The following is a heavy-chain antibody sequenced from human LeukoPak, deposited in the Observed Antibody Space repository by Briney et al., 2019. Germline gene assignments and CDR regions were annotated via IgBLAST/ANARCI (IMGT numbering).Heavy chain of an antibody. J-gene: IGHJ4*02. CDR3: ARHSDAYGSDY. Sequence: GESLKISCKGSGYTLASYWIGWVRQLPGKGVEWMGIIYPGDSDTRYSPSFQGQVTISADKSISTAYLQWSILKAADSAMYYGARHSDAYGSDYWGQGTLVTVSS. CDR1: GYTLASYW. CDR2: IYPGDSDT. V-gene: IGHV5-51*01. D-gene: IGHD4-17*01.